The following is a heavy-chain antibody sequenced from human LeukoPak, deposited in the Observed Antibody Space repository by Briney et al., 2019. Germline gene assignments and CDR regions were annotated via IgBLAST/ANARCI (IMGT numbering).Heavy chain of an antibody. Sequence: ASVKVSCKVSGYTLTELSMHWVRQAPGKGLEWMGGFDPEDGETIYAQKFQGRVTITADKSTSTAYMELSSLRSEDTAVYYCAREHREQQLVRGPFDYWGQGTLVTVSS. V-gene: IGHV1-24*01. D-gene: IGHD6-13*01. CDR2: FDPEDGET. CDR1: GYTLTELS. CDR3: AREHREQQLVRGPFDY. J-gene: IGHJ4*02.